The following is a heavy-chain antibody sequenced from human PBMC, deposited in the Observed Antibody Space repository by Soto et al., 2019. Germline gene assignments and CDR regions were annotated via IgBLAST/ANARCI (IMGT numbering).Heavy chain of an antibody. CDR2: ISGSGGST. D-gene: IGHD2-8*01. CDR1: TFSSYA. CDR3: AKDQYDYYYYMDV. J-gene: IGHJ6*03. Sequence: TFSSYAMSWVRQAPGKGLEWVSAISGSGGSTYYADSVKGRFTISRDNSKNTLYLQMNSLRAEDTAVYYCAKDQYDYYYYMDVWGKGTTVTVSS. V-gene: IGHV3-23*01.